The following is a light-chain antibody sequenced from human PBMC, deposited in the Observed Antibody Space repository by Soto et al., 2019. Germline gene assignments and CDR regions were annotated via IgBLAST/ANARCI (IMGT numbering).Light chain of an antibody. CDR2: ATS. CDR3: QQYGSSPT. J-gene: IGKJ4*01. CDR1: QSISRSD. V-gene: IGKV3-20*01. Sequence: EIVLTHSPGTVSLSPWEIATLSCRASQSISRSDLAWYQHRPGQSPRLLIYATSSRATAIPDRFTGGGAGTGFTLTISRLEPEDSAVYYCQQYGSSPTLGGGTKVDIK.